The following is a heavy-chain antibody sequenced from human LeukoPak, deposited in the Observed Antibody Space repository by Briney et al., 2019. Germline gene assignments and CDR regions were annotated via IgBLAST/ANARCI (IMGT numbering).Heavy chain of an antibody. CDR2: IYSGGST. CDR1: GFTINNTY. Sequence: PGGSLRLSCAASGFTINNTYMTWVRQAPGKGLEWVSIIYSGGSTYYADSVKGRFTISRDNSKNMLYLQMNSLRAEDTAVYYCARDYGDYYFDYWGQGTLVTVSS. CDR3: ARDYGDYYFDY. D-gene: IGHD4-17*01. J-gene: IGHJ4*02. V-gene: IGHV3-66*01.